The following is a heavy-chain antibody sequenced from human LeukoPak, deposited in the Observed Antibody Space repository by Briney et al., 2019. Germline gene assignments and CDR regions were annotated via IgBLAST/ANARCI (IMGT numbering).Heavy chain of an antibody. J-gene: IGHJ4*02. CDR2: ISSSSSYI. V-gene: IGHV3-21*01. Sequence: PGGSLRLSCAASGFTFNNYGMHWVRQAPGKGLEWVSSISSSSSYIYYADSVKGRFTISRDDAKNSLYLQMNSLRAEDTAVYYCAREIVGATRDFDYWGQGTLVTVSS. D-gene: IGHD1-26*01. CDR3: AREIVGATRDFDY. CDR1: GFTFNNYG.